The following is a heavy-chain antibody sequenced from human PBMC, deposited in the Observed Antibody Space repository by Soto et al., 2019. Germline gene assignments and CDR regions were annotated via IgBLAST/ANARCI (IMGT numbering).Heavy chain of an antibody. CDR3: ARHAGAEVSYGMDV. D-gene: IGHD1-26*01. V-gene: IGHV5-51*01. Sequence: GESLTVSCKGSGDSFTRYWIVWVLQMPGKGLEWMGIIYPGDSDTRYSPSFQGQVTISADKSISTAYLQWSSLKASDTAMYYCARHAGAEVSYGMDVWGQGTTVTVSS. CDR2: IYPGDSDT. CDR1: GDSFTRYW. J-gene: IGHJ6*02.